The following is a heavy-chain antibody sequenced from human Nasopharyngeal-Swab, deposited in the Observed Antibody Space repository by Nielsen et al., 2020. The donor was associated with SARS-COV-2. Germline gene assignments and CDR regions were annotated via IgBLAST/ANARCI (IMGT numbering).Heavy chain of an antibody. V-gene: IGHV4-59*02. CDR2: LSYGGST. CDR1: GDSVNSHF. J-gene: IGHJ5*01. D-gene: IGHD3-22*01. CDR3: ARGLYDGSGLLDS. Sequence: SETLSLTCTVSGDSVNSHFWSWIPQPPGKGLDWIGYLSYGGSTNYNPSLRSRVTTSVDTSKSQCSLKLTSVTAADTAVYYCARGLYDGSGLLDSWGHGTLVTVSS.